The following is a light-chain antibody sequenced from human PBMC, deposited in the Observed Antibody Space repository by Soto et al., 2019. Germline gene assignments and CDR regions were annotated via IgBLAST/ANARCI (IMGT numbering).Light chain of an antibody. CDR3: QQYGSSPSLT. V-gene: IGKV3-20*01. Sequence: EIVLTQSPGTLSLSPGDRATLSCKASQSVTSTYLAWYRQKPGQAPRLLIHGASSRSTGITDRFSGSGSGTDFSLTISRLEPEDVAVYYCQQYGSSPSLTFGQGTRL. CDR1: QSVTSTY. CDR2: GAS. J-gene: IGKJ5*01.